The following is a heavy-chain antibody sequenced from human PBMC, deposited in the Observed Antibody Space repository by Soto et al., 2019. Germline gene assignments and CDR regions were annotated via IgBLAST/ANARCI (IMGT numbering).Heavy chain of an antibody. D-gene: IGHD6-13*01. CDR3: ARGGGSPYHNHEFDF. J-gene: IGHJ4*02. CDR2: IYHSGST. Sequence: SETLSLTCGVSGGSISSGGDSWSWIRQPPGKGLEWIGYIYHSGSTYYNPSLKSRVTISVDRSKNQFSLNLSSVTAADTAVYHCARGGGSPYHNHEFDFWGQGTLVTVSS. V-gene: IGHV4-30-2*01. CDR1: GGSISSGGDS.